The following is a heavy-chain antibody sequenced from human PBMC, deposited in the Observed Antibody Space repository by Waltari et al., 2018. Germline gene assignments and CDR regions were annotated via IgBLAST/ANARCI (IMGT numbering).Heavy chain of an antibody. D-gene: IGHD5-12*01. CDR2: IIPIFGTA. J-gene: IGHJ6*02. Sequence: QVQLVQSGAEVKKPGSSVKVSCKASGGTFSSYAIRWVRPAPGQGLEWMGGIIPIFGTANYAQKFQGRVTITTDESTSTAYMELSSLRSEDTAVYYCARDGYNRDYYYGMDVWGQGTTVTVSS. V-gene: IGHV1-69*05. CDR1: GGTFSSYA. CDR3: ARDGYNRDYYYGMDV.